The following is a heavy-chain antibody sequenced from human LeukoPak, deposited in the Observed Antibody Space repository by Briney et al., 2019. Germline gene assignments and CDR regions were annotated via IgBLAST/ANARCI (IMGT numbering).Heavy chain of an antibody. CDR1: GFNLNAYG. J-gene: IGHJ6*03. CDR2: ISGSGGST. V-gene: IGHV3-23*01. D-gene: IGHD3-22*01. Sequence: PGRSLRLSCVVSGFNLNAYGMHWVRQAPGKGLEWVSAISGSGGSTYYADSVKGRFTISRDNSKNTLYLQMGSLRAEDMAVYYCARGGGYYPDYMDVWGKGTTVTVSS. CDR3: ARGGGYYPDYMDV.